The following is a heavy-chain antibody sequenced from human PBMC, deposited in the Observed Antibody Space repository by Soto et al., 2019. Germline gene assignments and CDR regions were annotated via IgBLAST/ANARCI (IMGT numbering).Heavy chain of an antibody. CDR1: VGSISIGDYY. CDR3: ARVPYDSSGYYPGRFDY. D-gene: IGHD3-22*01. Sequence: TLSLTCTVSVGSISIGDYYWIWIRQPPGKGLEWIGYIYYSGSTYYNPSLKSRVTISVDTSKNQFSLKLSSVTAADTAVYYCARVPYDSSGYYPGRFDYWGQGTLVTVSS. V-gene: IGHV4-30-4*01. CDR2: IYYSGST. J-gene: IGHJ4*02.